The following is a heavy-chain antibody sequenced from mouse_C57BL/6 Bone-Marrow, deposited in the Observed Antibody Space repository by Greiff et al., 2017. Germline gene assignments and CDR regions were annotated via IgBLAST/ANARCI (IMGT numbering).Heavy chain of an antibody. Sequence: EVMLVESGGDLVKPGGSLKLSCAASGFTFSSYGMSWVRQTPDKRLEWVATISSGGSYTYYPDSVKGRFTISRDNAKNTLYLQMSSLKSEDTAMYYCARYYYGFYAMDYWGQGTSVTVSS. J-gene: IGHJ4*01. D-gene: IGHD1-1*01. CDR1: GFTFSSYG. CDR3: ARYYYGFYAMDY. V-gene: IGHV5-6*01. CDR2: ISSGGSYT.